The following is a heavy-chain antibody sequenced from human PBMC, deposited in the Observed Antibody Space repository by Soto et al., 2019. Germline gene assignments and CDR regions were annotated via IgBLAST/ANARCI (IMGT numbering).Heavy chain of an antibody. D-gene: IGHD3-22*01. J-gene: IGHJ4*02. V-gene: IGHV1-69*13. Sequence: SVKVSCKASGGTFSSYAISWVRQAPGQGLEWMGGIIPIFGTANYAQKFQGRVTITADESTSTAYMELSSLRSEDTAVYYCARVRNYYDSSGHWSFDYWGQGTLVTVS. CDR2: IIPIFGTA. CDR1: GGTFSSYA. CDR3: ARVRNYYDSSGHWSFDY.